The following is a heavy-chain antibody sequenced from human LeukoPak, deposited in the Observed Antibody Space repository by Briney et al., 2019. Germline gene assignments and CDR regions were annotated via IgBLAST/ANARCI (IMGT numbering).Heavy chain of an antibody. J-gene: IGHJ4*02. D-gene: IGHD3-10*01. CDR1: GYTFTGYY. Sequence: ASVKVSCKASGYTFTGYYMHWVRQAPGQGLEWMGWINPNSGGTNYAQKFQGRVTMTRDTSISTAYMELSRLRSDDTAVYYCARHDGGWGFNGSGSYPLGYWGQGTLVTVSS. V-gene: IGHV1-2*02. CDR2: INPNSGGT. CDR3: ARHDGGWGFNGSGSYPLGY.